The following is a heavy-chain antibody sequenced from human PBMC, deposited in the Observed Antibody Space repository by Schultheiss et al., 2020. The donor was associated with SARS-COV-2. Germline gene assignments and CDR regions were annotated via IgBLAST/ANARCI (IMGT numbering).Heavy chain of an antibody. D-gene: IGHD1-26*01. CDR3: ATGREYWYFDL. CDR1: GFTFDDYG. Sequence: GGSLRLSFAASGFTFDDYGMSWVRQAPGKGLEWVSGISWNSGSIGYADSVKGRFTISRDNSKNTLYLQMNSLRAEDTAVYYCATGREYWYFDLWGRGTLVTVSS. V-gene: IGHV3-20*03. CDR2: ISWNSGSI. J-gene: IGHJ2*01.